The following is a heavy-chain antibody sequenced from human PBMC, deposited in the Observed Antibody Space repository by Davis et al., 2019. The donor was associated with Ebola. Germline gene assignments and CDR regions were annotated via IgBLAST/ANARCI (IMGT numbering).Heavy chain of an antibody. J-gene: IGHJ6*02. CDR1: GYTFTSYG. CDR2: IIPILGIA. V-gene: IGHV1-69*10. Sequence: SVKVSCKASGYTFTSYGISWVRQAPGQGLEWMGWIIPILGIANYAQKFQGRVTITADKSTSTAYMELSSLRSEDTAVYYCARDRCSSTSCYYYYGMDVWGQGTTVTVSS. CDR3: ARDRCSSTSCYYYYGMDV. D-gene: IGHD2-2*01.